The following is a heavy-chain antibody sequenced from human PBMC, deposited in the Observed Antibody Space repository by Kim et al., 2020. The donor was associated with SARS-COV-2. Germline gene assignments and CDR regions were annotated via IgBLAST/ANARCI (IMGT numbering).Heavy chain of an antibody. D-gene: IGHD3-22*01. J-gene: IGHJ4*02. Sequence: PSRKSRVTISVDTSKNQFSLKLGSVTAADTAVYYCARRGSYYYDSSGYPNWGQGTLVTVSS. CDR3: ARRGSYYYDSSGYPN. V-gene: IGHV4-34*01.